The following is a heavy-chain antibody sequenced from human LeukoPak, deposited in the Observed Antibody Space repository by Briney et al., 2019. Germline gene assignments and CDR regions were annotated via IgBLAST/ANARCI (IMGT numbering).Heavy chain of an antibody. CDR2: ISSSGSSI. Sequence: PGGSLRLSCAVSGFIFSDYYMTWIRQAPGKGLEWVSYISSSGSSIYYADSVKGRFTISRDNSKNTLYLQMNSLRAEDTAVYYCAKEGGRRYCSGGSCYSDYWGQGTLVTVSS. CDR3: AKEGGRRYCSGGSCYSDY. D-gene: IGHD2-15*01. V-gene: IGHV3-11*01. J-gene: IGHJ4*02. CDR1: GFIFSDYY.